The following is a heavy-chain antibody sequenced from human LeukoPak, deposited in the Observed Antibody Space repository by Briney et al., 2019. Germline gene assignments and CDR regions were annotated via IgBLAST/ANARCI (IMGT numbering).Heavy chain of an antibody. CDR1: GGSISSYY. Sequence: PSETLSLTCTVSGGSISSYYWSWIRQPPGKGLGWIGYIYYSGSTNYNPSLKSRVTISVDTSKNQFSLKLSSVTAADTAVYYCARQGRGDDAFDIWGQGTMVTVSS. CDR2: IYYSGST. J-gene: IGHJ3*02. D-gene: IGHD3-16*01. CDR3: ARQGRGDDAFDI. V-gene: IGHV4-59*08.